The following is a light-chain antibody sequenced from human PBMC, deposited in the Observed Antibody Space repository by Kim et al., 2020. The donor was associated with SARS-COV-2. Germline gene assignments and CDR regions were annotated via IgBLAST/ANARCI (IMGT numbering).Light chain of an antibody. Sequence: PGERAHLSCRASQSVSSSYLAWYQQKPGQAPRLLIYGASSRATGIPDRFSGSGSGTDFTLTISRLEPEDFAVYYCQQYGSSPMYTFGQGTKLEI. CDR1: QSVSSSY. V-gene: IGKV3-20*01. CDR3: QQYGSSPMYT. CDR2: GAS. J-gene: IGKJ2*01.